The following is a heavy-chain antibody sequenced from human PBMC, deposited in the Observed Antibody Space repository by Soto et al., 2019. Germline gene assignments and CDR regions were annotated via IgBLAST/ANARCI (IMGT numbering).Heavy chain of an antibody. D-gene: IGHD2-15*01. CDR3: ARDFGRYCSGGSCYWHYYYGMDA. J-gene: IGHJ6*02. CDR1: GFTFSGYV. CDR2: IWYDGSNK. Sequence: GGSLRLSWAASGFTFSGYVMHWVGQAPGKGLEWVAVIWYDGSNKYYADSVKGRFTISRDNSKNTLYLQMNSLRAEDTAVYYCARDFGRYCSGGSCYWHYYYGMDAWGQGTTVTVSS. V-gene: IGHV3-33*01.